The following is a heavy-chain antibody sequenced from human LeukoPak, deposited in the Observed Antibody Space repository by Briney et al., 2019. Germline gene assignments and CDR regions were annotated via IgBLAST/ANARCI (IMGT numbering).Heavy chain of an antibody. Sequence: KTSETLSLTCTVSGGSISSSSYYWGWIRQPPGKGLEWIGSIYYSGSTYYNPSLKSRVTISVDTSKNQFSLKLSSVTAADTAVYYLARGPRPGKGTFVYFNEPIDYWGQGTLVTVSS. J-gene: IGHJ4*02. D-gene: IGHD1-14*01. CDR2: IYYSGST. CDR3: ARGPRPGKGTFVYFNEPIDY. V-gene: IGHV4-39*07. CDR1: GGSISSSSYY.